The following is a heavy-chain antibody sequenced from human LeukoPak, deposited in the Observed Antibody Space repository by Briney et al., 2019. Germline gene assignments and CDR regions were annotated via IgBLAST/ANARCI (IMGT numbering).Heavy chain of an antibody. Sequence: GGSLRLSCAPSGFTFSSYAMNWVRQAPGKGLEWVSTISGSGGGTYYADSVKGRFTISRDNSKNTLYLQMNSLRAEDTAIYYCANPKGDSGSYYTFVYWGEGTLVTVSS. CDR3: ANPKGDSGSYYTFVY. J-gene: IGHJ4*02. V-gene: IGHV3-23*01. D-gene: IGHD3-10*01. CDR1: GFTFSSYA. CDR2: ISGSGGGT.